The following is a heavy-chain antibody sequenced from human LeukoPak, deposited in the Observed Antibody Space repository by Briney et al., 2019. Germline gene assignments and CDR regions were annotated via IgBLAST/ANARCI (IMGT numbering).Heavy chain of an antibody. CDR2: IYYSGST. CDR3: ARDQGYKYNWFDP. V-gene: IGHV4-39*07. CDR1: GGSISSSSYY. D-gene: IGHD5-18*01. Sequence: SETLSLTCTVSGGSISSSSYYWGWIRQPPGKGLEWIGSIYYSGSTYYNPSLKSRVTISVDTSKNQFSLKLSSVTAADTAVYYCARDQGYKYNWFDPWGQGTLVTVSS. J-gene: IGHJ5*02.